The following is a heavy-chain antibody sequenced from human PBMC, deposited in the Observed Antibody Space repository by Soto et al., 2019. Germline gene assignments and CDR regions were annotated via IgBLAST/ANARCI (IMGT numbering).Heavy chain of an antibody. J-gene: IGHJ4*02. V-gene: IGHV3-23*01. Sequence: EVKLLESGGALVQPGGSLRLSCEASGFNFIDHDMSWVRQAPGKGLEWVSSITVGGAQKDYGQSVKGRFTISRDNSNDTLFLQMDGLQVEERPIYYVTRMPGGGWQRFFDYWGQGTVVTVSS. D-gene: IGHD5-12*01. CDR3: TRMPGGGWQRFFDY. CDR1: GFNFIDHD. CDR2: ITVGGAQK.